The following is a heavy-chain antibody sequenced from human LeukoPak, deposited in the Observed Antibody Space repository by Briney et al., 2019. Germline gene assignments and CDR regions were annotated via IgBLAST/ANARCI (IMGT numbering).Heavy chain of an antibody. Sequence: PGGSLRLSCAASGFTFSDYYMSWIRQAPGKGLEWVSYISSSDSTIYYVDSVKGRFTISRDNAKNSLYLQMNSLRAGDTAVYYCARTIEMATISYFDYWGQGTLVTVSS. CDR1: GFTFSDYY. CDR3: ARTIEMATISYFDY. CDR2: ISSSDSTI. D-gene: IGHD5-24*01. V-gene: IGHV3-11*04. J-gene: IGHJ4*02.